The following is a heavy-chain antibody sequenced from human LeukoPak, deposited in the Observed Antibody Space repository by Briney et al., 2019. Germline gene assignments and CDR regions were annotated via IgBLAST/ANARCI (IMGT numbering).Heavy chain of an antibody. Sequence: PSETLSLTCTVSGGSISSSSYYWGWIRQPPGKGLEWIGSIYYSGSTYYNPSLKSRVTISVDTSKNQFSLKLSSVTAADTAVYYCASRDYGDYSFDYWGQGTLVTVSS. D-gene: IGHD4-17*01. J-gene: IGHJ4*02. CDR2: IYYSGST. CDR3: ASRDYGDYSFDY. V-gene: IGHV4-39*01. CDR1: GGSISSSSYY.